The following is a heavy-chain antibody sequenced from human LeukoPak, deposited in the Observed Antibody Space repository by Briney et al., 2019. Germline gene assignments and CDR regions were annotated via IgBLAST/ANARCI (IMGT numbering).Heavy chain of an antibody. CDR3: ARGADYGDFVYFDY. D-gene: IGHD4-17*01. Sequence: GGSLRLSCAASGFTFSSYAMSWVRQAPGKGLEWVSALSYTGGSKYYADSVQGRFTISRDNSKNTLYLQMNSLRAEDTAVYYCARGADYGDFVYFDYWGQGTLVTVSS. J-gene: IGHJ4*02. CDR1: GFTFSSYA. V-gene: IGHV3-23*01. CDR2: LSYTGGSK.